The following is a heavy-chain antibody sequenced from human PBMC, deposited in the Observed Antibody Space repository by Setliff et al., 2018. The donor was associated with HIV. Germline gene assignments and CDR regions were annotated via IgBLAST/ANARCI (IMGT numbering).Heavy chain of an antibody. V-gene: IGHV4-34*01. D-gene: IGHD4-17*01. Sequence: SETLSLTCAVYGGSFSGYYWSWIRQPPGKGLEWIGEINHSGDTNYNPSLKSRFTISRDNAKNTLYLQMNSLRPEDTAVYYCARDEPTVGYMDVWGKGTTVTVSS. J-gene: IGHJ6*03. CDR2: INHSGDT. CDR1: GGSFSGYY. CDR3: ARDEPTVGYMDV.